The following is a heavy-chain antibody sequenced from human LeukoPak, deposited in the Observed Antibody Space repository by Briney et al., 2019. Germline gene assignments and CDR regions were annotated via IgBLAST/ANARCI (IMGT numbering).Heavy chain of an antibody. CDR2: ISLYNGNT. V-gene: IGHV1-18*01. Sequence: ASVKVSCTASGYTFTDYGISWVRQAPGQGLEWMGWISLYNGNTKFAQKFQGRVTMTTDTSTSTAYMELRSLRSDDTAVYYCARDQHSSSWRIDYWRQGTLVTVSS. CDR3: ARDQHSSSWRIDY. CDR1: GYTFTDYG. D-gene: IGHD6-13*01. J-gene: IGHJ4*02.